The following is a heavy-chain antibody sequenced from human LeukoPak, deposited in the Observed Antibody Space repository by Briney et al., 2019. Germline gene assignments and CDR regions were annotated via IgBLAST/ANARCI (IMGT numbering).Heavy chain of an antibody. Sequence: PSETLSLTCTVSGGSISSYYWSWIRQPPGKGLEWIGYIYYSGSTNYNPSLKSRVTISVDTSKNQFSLKLSSVTAADTAVYYCARATPQIGSFDYWGQGTLVTVSS. J-gene: IGHJ4*02. V-gene: IGHV4-59*01. CDR3: ARATPQIGSFDY. CDR2: IYYSGST. CDR1: GGSISSYY. D-gene: IGHD2-21*01.